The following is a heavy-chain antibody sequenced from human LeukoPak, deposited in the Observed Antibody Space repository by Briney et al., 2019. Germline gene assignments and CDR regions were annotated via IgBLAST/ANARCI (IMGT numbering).Heavy chain of an antibody. CDR2: IYYSGST. CDR3: ARSIPVEDFVPPDY. D-gene: IGHD6-6*01. CDR1: GGSISSYY. Sequence: PSETLSLTCTVSGGSISSYYWSWIRQPPGKGLEWIGYIYYSGSTNYNPSLKSRVTISVDTSKNQFSLKLSSVTAADTAVYYCARSIPVEDFVPPDYWGQGTLVTVSS. J-gene: IGHJ4*02. V-gene: IGHV4-59*01.